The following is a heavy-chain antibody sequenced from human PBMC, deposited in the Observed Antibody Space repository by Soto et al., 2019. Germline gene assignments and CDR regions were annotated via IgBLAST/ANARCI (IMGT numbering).Heavy chain of an antibody. CDR2: ISYSGST. CDR1: GESMTTVGYY. Sequence: QVQLQESGPGLVKPSQTLSLTCTVSGESMTTVGYYWTWIRQHPGQGLEWIGFISYSGSTYYSSSLKGRVAISADTSKNQFSLKLNSVTAADTAVYYCTRGDYWGQGTLVTVSS. J-gene: IGHJ4*02. CDR3: TRGDY. V-gene: IGHV4-31*03.